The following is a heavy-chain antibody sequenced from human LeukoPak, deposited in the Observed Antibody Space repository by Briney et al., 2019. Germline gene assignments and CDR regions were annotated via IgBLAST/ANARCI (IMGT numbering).Heavy chain of an antibody. J-gene: IGHJ4*02. D-gene: IGHD3-16*01. CDR2: ISWNSGSI. Sequence: PGGSLRLSCAASGFTFDDYGMHWVRQAPGKGLEWVSGISWNSGSIGYADSVKGRFTISRDNAKNSLYLQMNSLRAEDTALYYCAKAPRGNDDYFDYWGQGTLVTVSS. CDR1: GFTFDDYG. CDR3: AKAPRGNDDYFDY. V-gene: IGHV3-9*01.